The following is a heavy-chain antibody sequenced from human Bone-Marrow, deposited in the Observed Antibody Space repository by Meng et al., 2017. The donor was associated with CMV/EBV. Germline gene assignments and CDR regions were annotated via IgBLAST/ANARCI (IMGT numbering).Heavy chain of an antibody. CDR1: GYTFTSYG. CDR3: AREVGHKRNWRRLGDAFDI. Sequence: ASVKVSCKASGYTFTSYGISWVRQAPGQGLEWMGWISAYNGNTNYAQKLQGRVTMTTDTSTSTAYMELRSLRSDDTAVYYCAREVGHKRNWRRLGDAFDIWGQGTMVTVSS. D-gene: IGHD1-1*01. V-gene: IGHV1-18*01. J-gene: IGHJ3*02. CDR2: ISAYNGNT.